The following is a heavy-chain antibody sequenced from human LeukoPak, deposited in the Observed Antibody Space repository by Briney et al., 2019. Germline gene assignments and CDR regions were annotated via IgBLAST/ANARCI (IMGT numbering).Heavy chain of an antibody. CDR1: GFTFSSYS. V-gene: IGHV3-21*04. CDR2: ISSSSSYI. J-gene: IGHJ6*02. Sequence: GGSLRLSCAASGFTFSSYSMDWVRQAPGKGLEWVSSISSSSSYIYYADSVKGRFTISRDNAKNSLYLQMSNLRAEDTAVYFCARGGGLDVWGQGATVTVSS. D-gene: IGHD3-16*01. CDR3: ARGGGLDV.